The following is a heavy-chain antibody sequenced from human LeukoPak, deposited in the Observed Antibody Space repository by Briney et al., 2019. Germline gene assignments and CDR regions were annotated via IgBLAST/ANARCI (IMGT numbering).Heavy chain of an antibody. Sequence: WXRXXPXKGLEWLAXXSYDGXXXXXXXSVXXRXXXXXXXXKXTLYLQXNSLRAEDTAVYYCAKKGLDYWGQGTLVTVSS. V-gene: IGHV3-30*18. CDR3: AKKGLDY. CDR2: XSYDGXXX. J-gene: IGHJ4*02.